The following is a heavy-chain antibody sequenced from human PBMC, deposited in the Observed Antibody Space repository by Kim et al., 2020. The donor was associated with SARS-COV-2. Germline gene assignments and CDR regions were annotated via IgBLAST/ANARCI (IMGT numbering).Heavy chain of an antibody. V-gene: IGHV4-34*01. CDR2: INASGDT. Sequence: VPGASLSRYYWSWIRQSPEKGPEWIGEINASGDTNYNPSLKSRLTMSVDTSRNQFSLNLRSVTDADTAVYYCASLSSSWPGLDYWGQGTLVTVS. D-gene: IGHD6-13*01. J-gene: IGHJ4*02. CDR3: ASLSSSWPGLDY. CDR1: GASLSRYY.